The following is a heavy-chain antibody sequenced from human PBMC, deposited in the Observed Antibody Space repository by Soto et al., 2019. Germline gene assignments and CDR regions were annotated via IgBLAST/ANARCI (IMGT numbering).Heavy chain of an antibody. CDR1: GGSISSGDYY. CDR2: IYYSGST. V-gene: IGHV4-30-4*01. D-gene: IGHD3-22*01. J-gene: IGHJ4*02. CDR3: ARGGENYYYDSSGYIDY. Sequence: QVQLQESGPGLVKPSQTLSLTYTVSGGSISSGDYYWSWIRQPPGKGLEWIGYIYYSGSTYYNPSLKSRVTISVDTSKNQFSLKLSSVTAADTAVYYCARGGENYYYDSSGYIDYWGQGTLVTVSS.